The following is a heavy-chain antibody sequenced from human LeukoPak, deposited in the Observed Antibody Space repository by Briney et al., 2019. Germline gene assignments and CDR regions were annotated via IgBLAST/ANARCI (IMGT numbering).Heavy chain of an antibody. CDR1: GFTFRSYW. CDR3: ARVRDYYYGMDV. CDR2: INSDGSST. J-gene: IGHJ6*02. Sequence: GGSLRLSCAASGFTFRSYWMHWVRQGSGKGLVWVSRINSDGSSTTYADSVKVRFTISRDNAKNTLYLQMNSLRAEDTAVYYCARVRDYYYGMDVWGQGTTVTVSS. V-gene: IGHV3-74*01.